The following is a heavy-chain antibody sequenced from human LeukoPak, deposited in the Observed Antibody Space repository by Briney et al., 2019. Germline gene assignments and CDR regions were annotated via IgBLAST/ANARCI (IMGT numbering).Heavy chain of an antibody. Sequence: PSETLSLTCTVSGGSISSSNYYWGWIRQPPGKGLEWIGSIYYSGNTYYNPSLKSRVTISLDTSKNQFSLRLTSVTAADTAVYYCARESSSSPNYWGQGTLVTVSS. V-gene: IGHV4-39*07. CDR2: IYYSGNT. D-gene: IGHD6-6*01. CDR3: ARESSSSPNY. CDR1: GGSISSSNYY. J-gene: IGHJ4*02.